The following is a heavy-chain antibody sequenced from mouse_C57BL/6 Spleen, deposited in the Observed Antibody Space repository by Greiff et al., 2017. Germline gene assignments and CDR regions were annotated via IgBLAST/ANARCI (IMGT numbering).Heavy chain of an antibody. CDR2: INPSSGYT. CDR1: GYTFTSYW. D-gene: IGHD1-1*02. CDR3: ARESMWYVGFAY. Sequence: VQLQQSGAELVKPGASVKLSCKASGYTFTSYWMHWVKQRPGQGLDWIGYINPSSGYTKYNQKFKDKATLTADKSSSTAYMQLSSLTYEDSAVYYGARESMWYVGFAYGGQATLVPVSA. J-gene: IGHJ3*01. V-gene: IGHV1-7*01.